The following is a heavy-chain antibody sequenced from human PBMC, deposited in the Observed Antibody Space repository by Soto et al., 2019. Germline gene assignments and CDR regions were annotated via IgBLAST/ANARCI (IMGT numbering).Heavy chain of an antibody. J-gene: IGHJ6*02. Sequence: GGSLRLSCAASGFTFSSYGMHWVRQAPGKGLEWVAVISYDGSNKYYADSVKGRFTISRDNSKNTLYLQMNSLRAEDTAVYYCAKVWGYYDILTGYYWSWGSYYYYGMDVWGQGTTVTVSS. V-gene: IGHV3-30*18. CDR1: GFTFSSYG. CDR2: ISYDGSNK. CDR3: AKVWGYYDILTGYYWSWGSYYYYGMDV. D-gene: IGHD3-9*01.